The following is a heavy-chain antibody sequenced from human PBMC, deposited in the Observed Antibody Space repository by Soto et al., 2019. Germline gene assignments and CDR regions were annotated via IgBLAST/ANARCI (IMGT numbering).Heavy chain of an antibody. J-gene: IGHJ6*02. D-gene: IGHD3-16*01. CDR3: ARYTGGGPTCGMDV. CDR1: GGTFSSYT. Sequence: QVQLVQSGAEVKKPGSSVKVSCKASGGTFSSYTISWVRQAPGQGLEWMGRIIPILGIANYAQKFQGRVRITADKSTSTAYMELSSLRSEDTAVYYCARYTGGGPTCGMDVWGQGTTVTVSS. V-gene: IGHV1-69*02. CDR2: IIPILGIA.